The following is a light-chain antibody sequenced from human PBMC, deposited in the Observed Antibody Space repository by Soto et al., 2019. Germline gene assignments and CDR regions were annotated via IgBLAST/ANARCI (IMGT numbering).Light chain of an antibody. CDR2: EVS. Sequence: QSALTQPASVSGSPGQSITISCTGTSSDVGGYNLVSWYQQHPGKAPKLIISEVSKRPSGISDRFSGSKSGSTASLTISGLQAEDEADYYCCSYAGTSTHTVFGGGTQLTVL. CDR1: SSDVGGYNL. J-gene: IGLJ7*01. V-gene: IGLV2-23*02. CDR3: CSYAGTSTHTV.